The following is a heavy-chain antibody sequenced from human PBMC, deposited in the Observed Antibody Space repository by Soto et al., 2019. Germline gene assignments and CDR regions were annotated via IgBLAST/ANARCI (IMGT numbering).Heavy chain of an antibody. Sequence: PGWSLRLSCAASVFTFISYAMSWVRQAPGKGLEWVSAISGSGGSTYYADSVKGRFTISRDNSKNTLYLQMNSLRAEDTAVYYSAKPAHGIGMGRGVRYFDYWGQGTLGTVSS. D-gene: IGHD3-10*01. CDR1: VFTFISYA. V-gene: IGHV3-23*01. J-gene: IGHJ4*02. CDR2: ISGSGGST. CDR3: AKPAHGIGMGRGVRYFDY.